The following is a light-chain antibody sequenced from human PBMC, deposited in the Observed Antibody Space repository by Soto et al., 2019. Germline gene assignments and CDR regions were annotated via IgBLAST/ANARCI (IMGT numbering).Light chain of an antibody. Sequence: AIRMTQSPSSLSASTGDRVTITCRASQGISSYLAWYQQKPGKAPKLLIYAASTLQSGVPSRFSGSGSGTYFTLTLSCLQSEDFASYYCQQYYSYPFTFGPGTKVHIK. CDR2: AAS. J-gene: IGKJ3*01. CDR1: QGISSY. CDR3: QQYYSYPFT. V-gene: IGKV1-8*01.